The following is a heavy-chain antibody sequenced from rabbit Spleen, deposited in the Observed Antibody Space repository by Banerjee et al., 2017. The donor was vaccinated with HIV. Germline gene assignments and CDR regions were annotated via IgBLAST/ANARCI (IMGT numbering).Heavy chain of an antibody. Sequence: QEQLVESGGGLVQPEGSLTLTCTASGFSFSSSYYMCWVRQPPGKGLEWIACTYAGTSGSTYSAIWAKGRFTISKTSSTTVTLQMTSLTVADTATYFCARDTGSSFSSYGMDLWGPGTLVTVS. CDR3: ARDTGSSFSSYGMDL. D-gene: IGHD8-1*01. V-gene: IGHV1S45*01. CDR1: GFSFSSSYY. CDR2: TYAGTSGST. J-gene: IGHJ6*01.